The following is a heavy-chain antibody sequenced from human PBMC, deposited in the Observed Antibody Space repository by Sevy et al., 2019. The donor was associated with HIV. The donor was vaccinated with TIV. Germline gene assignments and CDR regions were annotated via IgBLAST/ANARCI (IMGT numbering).Heavy chain of an antibody. V-gene: IGHV3-33*01. J-gene: IGHJ3*02. CDR3: ASGGLYDSSGYYYVSAFDI. CDR2: IWYDGSNK. D-gene: IGHD3-22*01. Sequence: GGSLRLSCAASGFTFSSYGMHWVRQAPGKGLEWVAVIWYDGSNKYYEDSVKGRFTISRDNSKNTLYLQMNSLRAEDTAVYYCASGGLYDSSGYYYVSAFDIWGQGTMVTVSS. CDR1: GFTFSSYG.